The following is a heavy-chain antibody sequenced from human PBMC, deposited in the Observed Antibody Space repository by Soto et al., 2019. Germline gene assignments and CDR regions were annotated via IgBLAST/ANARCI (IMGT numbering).Heavy chain of an antibody. D-gene: IGHD3-22*01. J-gene: IGHJ4*02. Sequence: PGGSLRLSCAASGFTFSTYGMHWVRQPPGKGLEWVAVISSDGKSEHYADPVKGRFSISRDNSKNTLSLQMNSLRVEDTAVYYCAKTITTYSGDSRGRGALVDYWGQGTLVTVPS. CDR1: GFTFSTYG. CDR3: AKTITTYSGDSRGRGALVDY. V-gene: IGHV3-30*18. CDR2: ISSDGKSE.